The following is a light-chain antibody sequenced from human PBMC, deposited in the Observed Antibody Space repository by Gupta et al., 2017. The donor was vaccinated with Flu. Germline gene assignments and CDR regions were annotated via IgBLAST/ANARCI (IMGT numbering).Light chain of an antibody. CDR1: QTITGW. V-gene: IGKV1-5*03. CDR2: KTS. CDR3: QHHDSYSGT. J-gene: IGKJ1*01. Sequence: GDRVTITCRASQTITGWLAWYQQKPGKAPNLLIYKTSRLESGVPSRFSGSGSGTEFTLAISSLQPDDFATYYCQHHDSYSGTFGQGTKVKIK.